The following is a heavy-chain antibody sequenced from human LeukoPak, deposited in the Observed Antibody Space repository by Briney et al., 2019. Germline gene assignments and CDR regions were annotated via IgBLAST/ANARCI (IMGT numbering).Heavy chain of an antibody. V-gene: IGHV3-48*01. CDR2: ISSSSSTI. CDR1: GFIFSTYS. J-gene: IGHJ6*03. CDR3: ARLQSNYYYYYYMNV. Sequence: QSGGSLRLSCAASGFIFSTYSMTWVRQAPGKGLEWLSYISSSSSTIYSADSVKGRFTISRDNAKNSLYLQMNSLRAEDTAVYYCARLQSNYYYYYYMNVWGKGTTVTVSS. D-gene: IGHD5-24*01.